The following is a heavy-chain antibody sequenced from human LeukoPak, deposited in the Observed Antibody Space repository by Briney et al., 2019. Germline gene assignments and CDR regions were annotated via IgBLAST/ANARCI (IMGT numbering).Heavy chain of an antibody. J-gene: IGHJ3*02. CDR3: ARGSYSGSYPDAFDI. V-gene: IGHV1-18*01. CDR2: ISAYNGNT. D-gene: IGHD1-26*01. CDR1: GYTFTTYG. Sequence: ASVKVSCKASGYTFTTYGIDWVRQAPGQGLERMGWISAYNGNTNSAQKLQGRVTMTTDTSTSTAYMELRSLRSDDTAVYYCARGSYSGSYPDAFDIWGQGTMVTVSS.